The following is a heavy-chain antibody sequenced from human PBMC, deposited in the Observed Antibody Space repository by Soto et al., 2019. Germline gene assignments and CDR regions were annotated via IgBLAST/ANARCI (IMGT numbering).Heavy chain of an antibody. CDR3: AAEYSSSSGWFDP. V-gene: IGHV4-38-2*01. D-gene: IGHD6-6*01. J-gene: IGHJ5*02. Sequence: SGALSLTCAVSDYSISSGYYWGCIRQPPGKGLEWIGSIYHSGSTYYNPSLKSRVTISVDTSKNQFSLKLSSVTAADTAVYYCAAEYSSSSGWFDPWGQGTLVTVYS. CDR1: DYSISSGYY. CDR2: IYHSGST.